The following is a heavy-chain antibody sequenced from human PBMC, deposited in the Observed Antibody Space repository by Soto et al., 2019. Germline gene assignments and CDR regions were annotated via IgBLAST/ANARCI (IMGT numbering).Heavy chain of an antibody. J-gene: IGHJ6*02. D-gene: IGHD2-8*01. CDR1: AGSISSSSYY. V-gene: IGHV4-39*01. CDR3: ARHYCTNGVCYTGSYYYYGMDV. CDR2: IYYSGST. Sequence: SETLSLTCTVSAGSISSSSYYWGWIRQPPGKGLEWIGSIYYSGSTYYNPSLKSRVTISVDTSKNQFSLKLSSVTAADTAVYYCARHYCTNGVCYTGSYYYYGMDVWGQGTTVT.